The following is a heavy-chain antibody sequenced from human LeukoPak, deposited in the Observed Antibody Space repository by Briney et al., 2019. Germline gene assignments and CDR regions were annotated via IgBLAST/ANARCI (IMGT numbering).Heavy chain of an antibody. Sequence: GGCLRLSCAASGFTFDDYAMHWVRQAPGKGLEWVSGISWNSGSIGYADSVKGRFTISRDNAKNSLYLQMNSLRAEDTALYYCARHAVAGTPDAFDIWGQGTMVTVSS. CDR1: GFTFDDYA. V-gene: IGHV3-9*01. CDR2: ISWNSGSI. CDR3: ARHAVAGTPDAFDI. J-gene: IGHJ3*02. D-gene: IGHD6-19*01.